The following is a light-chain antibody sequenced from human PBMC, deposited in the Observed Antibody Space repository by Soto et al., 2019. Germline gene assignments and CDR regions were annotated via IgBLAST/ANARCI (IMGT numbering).Light chain of an antibody. J-gene: IGLJ2*01. V-gene: IGLV2-14*03. CDR3: SSYTTSTTLI. CDR2: DVT. CDR1: SSDVGRYKL. Sequence: QSVLTQPASVSGSPGQSITISCTGTSSDVGRYKLVSWYQQHPGKAPKLMIYDVTNRPSGVSNRFSGSKSGNTASLTISGLEAEDEADYCWSSYTTSTTLIFGGGTKLTVL.